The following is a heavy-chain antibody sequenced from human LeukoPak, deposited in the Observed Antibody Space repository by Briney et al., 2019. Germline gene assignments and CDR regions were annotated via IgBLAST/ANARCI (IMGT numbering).Heavy chain of an antibody. Sequence: AGSLRLSCAASGFNLSSYCMSWVRQAAGKGLEWVANIKEGGSEKYYVDSVKGRFTISRDNAKNTLYLQMNTLRAEDTAVYYCAIRRGYTYGDDYWGQGTLVTVSS. V-gene: IGHV3-7*02. J-gene: IGHJ4*02. CDR2: IKEGGSEK. CDR3: AIRRGYTYGDDY. D-gene: IGHD5-18*01. CDR1: GFNLSSYC.